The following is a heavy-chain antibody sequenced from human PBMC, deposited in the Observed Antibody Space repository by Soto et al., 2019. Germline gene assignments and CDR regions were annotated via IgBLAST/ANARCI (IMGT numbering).Heavy chain of an antibody. D-gene: IGHD2-15*01. CDR1: GFTFSSYA. V-gene: IGHV3-23*01. CDR2: ISNSGDST. J-gene: IGHJ4*02. CDR3: AKVRKSQYCSGGSCYNFDY. Sequence: PGGSLRLSCAVSGFTFSSYAMSWVRQAPGKGLEWVSSISNSGDSTYYADSVKGRFAISRANSKNTLYLQMSSLRAEDTALYYCAKVRKSQYCSGGSCYNFDYWGRGTLVTVSS.